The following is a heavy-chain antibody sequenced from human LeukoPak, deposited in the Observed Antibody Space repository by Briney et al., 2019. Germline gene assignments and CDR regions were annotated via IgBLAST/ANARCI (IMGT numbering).Heavy chain of an antibody. D-gene: IGHD5-12*01. CDR1: GYTFTSYY. J-gene: IGHJ4*02. CDR3: ARAHHSGYDQDY. CDR2: IIPILGIA. V-gene: IGHV1-69*04. Sequence: GASVKVSCKASGYTFTSYYMHWVRQAPGQGLEWMGRIIPILGIANYAQKFQGRVTITADKSTSTAYMELSSLRSEDTAVYYCARAHHSGYDQDYWGQGTLVTVSS.